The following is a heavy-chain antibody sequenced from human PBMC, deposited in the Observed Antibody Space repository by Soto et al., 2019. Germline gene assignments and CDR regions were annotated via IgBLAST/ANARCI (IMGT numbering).Heavy chain of an antibody. CDR1: GGSFSCHS. D-gene: IGHD3-22*01. V-gene: IGHV4-34*01. CDR3: STRAYDTNGYYRFDP. J-gene: IGHJ5*01. CDR2: INHSGRV. Sequence: SETLSLSCAVYGGSFSCHSWTWIRQSPGKGLEWIGDINHSGRVNYSPSLKSRVTISLDTSKNQFSLTLSAVTAADTAMYYCSTRAYDTNGYYRFDPWGQGTLVTVSS.